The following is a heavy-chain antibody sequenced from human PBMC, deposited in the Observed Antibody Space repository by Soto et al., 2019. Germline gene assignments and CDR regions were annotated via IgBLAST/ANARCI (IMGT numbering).Heavy chain of an antibody. V-gene: IGHV1-3*04. CDR1: GYTFTSYF. Sequence: ASVKVSCKASGYTFTSYFMHWVRQAPGQRLDWMGWINTDNGNTKYSQQFQGRVTITRDTSASTAYMGLSSLRSEDTAIYYCARLSSAYSSTWYRDCWAQGTLVTGSS. CDR3: ARLSSAYSSTWYRDC. D-gene: IGHD6-13*01. CDR2: INTDNGNT. J-gene: IGHJ4*01.